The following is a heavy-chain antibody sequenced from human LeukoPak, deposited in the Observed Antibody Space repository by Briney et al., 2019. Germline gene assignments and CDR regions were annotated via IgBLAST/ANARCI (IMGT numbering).Heavy chain of an antibody. CDR2: ISFDGNNK. D-gene: IGHD5-18*01. CDR1: GFTFSDYA. J-gene: IGHJ4*02. V-gene: IGHV3-30-3*02. CDR3: VKTTAMIKGGYFDF. Sequence: GGSLRLSCVASGFTFSDYAMHWVRQAPGKGLEWVALISFDGNNKYYAGSVKGRSTISRDNSKNTLYLQVKSLRVEDTTVYYCVKTTAMIKGGYFDFWGQGTLVTVSS.